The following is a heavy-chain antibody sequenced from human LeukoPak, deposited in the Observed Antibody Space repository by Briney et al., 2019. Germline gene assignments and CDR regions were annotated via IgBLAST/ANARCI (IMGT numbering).Heavy chain of an antibody. CDR3: ARDPGITAAGDFDY. J-gene: IGHJ4*02. CDR2: IKQDGSEK. D-gene: IGHD6-13*01. Sequence: GGSLRLSCAASGFTFSSYWMSWVRQAPGKGLEWVANIKQDGSEKYYVDSVKGRFTISRDNAKNSLYLQMNSLRAEDTAVYYCARDPGITAAGDFDYWGQGTLVTVSS. CDR1: GFTFSSYW. V-gene: IGHV3-7*01.